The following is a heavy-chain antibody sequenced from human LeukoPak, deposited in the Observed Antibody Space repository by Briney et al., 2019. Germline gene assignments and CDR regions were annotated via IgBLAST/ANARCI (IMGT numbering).Heavy chain of an antibody. CDR1: GFTFSSYA. CDR3: AKDPLVGAASSDY. J-gene: IGHJ4*02. Sequence: PGRSLRLSCAASGFTFSSYAISWVRQAPGKGLEWVSAISGSGGSTYYADSVKGRFTISRDNSKNTLYLQMNSLRAEDTAVYYCAKDPLVGAASSDYWGQGTLVTVSS. CDR2: ISGSGGST. V-gene: IGHV3-23*01. D-gene: IGHD1-26*01.